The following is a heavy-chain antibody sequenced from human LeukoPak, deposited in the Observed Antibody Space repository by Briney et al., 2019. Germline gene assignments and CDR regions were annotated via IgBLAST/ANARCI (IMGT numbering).Heavy chain of an antibody. D-gene: IGHD5-18*01. CDR2: INHSGST. Sequence: SETLSLTCAVYGGSFSGYYWSWIRQPPGKGLEWSGEINHSGSTNYNPSLKSRVTISVDTSKNQFSLKLSSVTAADTAVYYCARLPPGGYSYGYPYYYYGMDVWGKGTTVTVSS. V-gene: IGHV4-34*01. J-gene: IGHJ6*04. CDR1: GGSFSGYY. CDR3: ARLPPGGYSYGYPYYYYGMDV.